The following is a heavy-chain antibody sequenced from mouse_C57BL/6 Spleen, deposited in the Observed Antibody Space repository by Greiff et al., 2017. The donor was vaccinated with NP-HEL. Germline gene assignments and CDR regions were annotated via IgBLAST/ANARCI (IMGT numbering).Heavy chain of an antibody. J-gene: IGHJ1*03. Sequence: VQLQQSGAELVRPGSSVKLPCKASGYTFTSYWMDWVKQRPGQGLEWIGNIYPSDSETHYNQKFKDKATLTVDKSSSTAYMQLSSLTSEDSAVYYCALCYGSSYGRYFDVWGTGTTVTVSS. CDR2: IYPSDSET. CDR1: GYTFTSYW. V-gene: IGHV1-61*01. D-gene: IGHD1-1*01. CDR3: ALCYGSSYGRYFDV.